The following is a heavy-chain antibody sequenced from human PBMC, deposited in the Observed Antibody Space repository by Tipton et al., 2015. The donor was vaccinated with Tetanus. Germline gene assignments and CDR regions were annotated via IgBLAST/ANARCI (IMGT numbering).Heavy chain of an antibody. CDR2: IDYFGST. CDR3: AIFNWGFEWYLDP. J-gene: IGHJ2*01. D-gene: IGHD7-27*01. Sequence: TLSLTCTVSGGSISTYHWNWIRQSPGKGLEWIGYIDYFGSTKYNPSLKSRVAMSVDTSKNQLSLRLNSVTSADAAVYYCAIFNWGFEWYLDPWSRGTLVTVSS. V-gene: IGHV4-59*01. CDR1: GGSISTYH.